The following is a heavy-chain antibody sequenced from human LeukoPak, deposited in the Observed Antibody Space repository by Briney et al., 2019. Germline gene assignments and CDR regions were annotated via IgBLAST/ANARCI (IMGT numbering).Heavy chain of an antibody. D-gene: IGHD7-27*01. Sequence: RGSLRLSCAASGFTFSNYWMHWVRQAPGKGLVWVSRISSDESIISYADSVKGRFTISRDNAKNTLYLQMNSLRAEDTAVYYCARNWGVANYWGQGTLVTVSS. J-gene: IGHJ4*02. CDR3: ARNWGVANY. CDR2: ISSDESII. CDR1: GFTFSNYW. V-gene: IGHV3-74*01.